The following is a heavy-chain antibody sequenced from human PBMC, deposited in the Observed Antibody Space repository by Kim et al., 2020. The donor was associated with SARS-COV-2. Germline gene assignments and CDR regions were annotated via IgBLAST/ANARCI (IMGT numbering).Heavy chain of an antibody. CDR2: ISSSSSYI. CDR3: ARCIAARPGTLGIDY. J-gene: IGHJ4*02. Sequence: GGSLRLSCAASGFTFSSYSMNWVRQAPGKGLEWVSSISSSSSYIYYADSVKGRFTISRDNAKNSLYLQMNSLRAEDTAVYYCARCIAARPGTLGIDYWGQGTLVTVSS. V-gene: IGHV3-21*01. CDR1: GFTFSSYS. D-gene: IGHD6-6*01.